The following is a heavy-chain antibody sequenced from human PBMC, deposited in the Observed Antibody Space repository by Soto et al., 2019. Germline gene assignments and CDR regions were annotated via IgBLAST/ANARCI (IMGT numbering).Heavy chain of an antibody. V-gene: IGHV3-23*01. D-gene: IGHD4-17*01. CDR2: IFTSGDNT. J-gene: IGHJ3*02. Sequence: EVQVLESGGGLVQPGGFLRLSCAASGVRFSDYAMTWVRQVPGRGLEWVSSIFTSGDNTQYADSVKGRFTISRENSRETLYLQMNSLRVEDPAVYYCARDANDDYVGAFDIWGQGTMVNVSS. CDR3: ARDANDDYVGAFDI. CDR1: GVRFSDYA.